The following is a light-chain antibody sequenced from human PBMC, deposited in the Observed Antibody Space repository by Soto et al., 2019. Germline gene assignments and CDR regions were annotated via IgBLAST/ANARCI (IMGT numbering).Light chain of an antibody. CDR1: QSISSD. J-gene: IGKJ1*01. Sequence: EVVMTQSPATLSVSPGERATLSCRASQSISSDLAWYQQKPGQAPRLLIYGASTRASDIPARFSGSGSGTEFTLTISSLQSEDFAVYYCQLYNNWPPWTFGQGT. CDR2: GAS. V-gene: IGKV3-15*01. CDR3: QLYNNWPPWT.